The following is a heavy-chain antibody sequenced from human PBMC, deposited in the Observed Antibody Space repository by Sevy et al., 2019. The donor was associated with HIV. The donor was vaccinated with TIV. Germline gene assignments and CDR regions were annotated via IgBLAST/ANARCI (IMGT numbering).Heavy chain of an antibody. D-gene: IGHD7-27*01. V-gene: IGHV3-30*02. Sequence: GGSLRLSCAASGFTFSSYGMHWVRQAPGKGLEWVAFIRYDGSNKYYADSVKGRFTISRDNSKNTLYLQMNSLRAEDRAVYYWAKVKNWGPSYDYYYGMDVWGQGTTVTVSS. CDR3: AKVKNWGPSYDYYYGMDV. CDR1: GFTFSSYG. J-gene: IGHJ6*02. CDR2: IRYDGSNK.